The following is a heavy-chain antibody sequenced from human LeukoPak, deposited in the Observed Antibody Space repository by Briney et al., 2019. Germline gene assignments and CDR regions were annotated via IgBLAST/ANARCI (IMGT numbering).Heavy chain of an antibody. D-gene: IGHD5-18*01. V-gene: IGHV3-7*01. CDR2: LNQDGSDK. CDR3: ARDAYSYASES. CDR1: GFSFSSYW. Sequence: SGGSLRLSCAASGFSFSSYWMTWVRQAPGKGREWVANLNQDGSDKKYVDSVKGRFTISTDNAKNSLYLQMNSLRVEDTALYYCARDAYSYASESWGQGTLVTVSS. J-gene: IGHJ5*02.